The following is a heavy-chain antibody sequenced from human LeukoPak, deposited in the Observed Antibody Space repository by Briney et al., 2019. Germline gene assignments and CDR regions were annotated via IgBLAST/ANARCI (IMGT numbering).Heavy chain of an antibody. CDR3: AKDPRGVGSAFDI. Sequence: GGSLRLSCAASGFTFSSYAMGWVRQAPGKGLEWVSAISGSGGSTYYAASVKGRFTISRDNSKNTLYLQMNSLRAEDTAVYYCAKDPRGVGSAFDIWGQGTMVTVSS. CDR2: ISGSGGST. D-gene: IGHD2-2*01. V-gene: IGHV3-23*01. CDR1: GFTFSSYA. J-gene: IGHJ3*02.